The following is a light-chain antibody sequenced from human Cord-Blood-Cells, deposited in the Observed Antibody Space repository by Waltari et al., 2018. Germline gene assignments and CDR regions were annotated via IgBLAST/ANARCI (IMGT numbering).Light chain of an antibody. CDR2: GAS. J-gene: IGKJ1*01. Sequence: IVMTQSPATLSVSPGERATLSCRATQRVSSNLAWYQQKPGQAPRLLIYGASTRATGIPARFSGSGSGTEFTLTYSSLQSEDFAVYYCQQYNNWPPWTFGQGTKVEIK. V-gene: IGKV3-15*01. CDR1: QRVSSN. CDR3: QQYNNWPPWT.